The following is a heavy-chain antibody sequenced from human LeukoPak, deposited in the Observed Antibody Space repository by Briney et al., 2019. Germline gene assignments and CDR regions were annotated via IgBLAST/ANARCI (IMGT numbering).Heavy chain of an antibody. V-gene: IGHV3-30*04. J-gene: IGHJ4*02. CDR1: GFTFSTYA. CDR2: ISSDGKSK. CDR3: ARDRYYSTGTFFDY. Sequence: GGSLRLSCAASGFTFSTYAMHWVREAPGKGLGWVAVISSDGKSKYYVDSVKGQFTISRDNSESTLFLQMNSLRAEDTAVYYCARDRYYSTGTFFDYWGQGTLVTVSP. D-gene: IGHD2-21*01.